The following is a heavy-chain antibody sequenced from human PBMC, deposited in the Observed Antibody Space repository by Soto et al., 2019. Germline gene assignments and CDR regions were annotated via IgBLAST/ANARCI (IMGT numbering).Heavy chain of an antibody. Sequence: QVQLVESGGGLVKPGGSLRLSCAASGFTFSDYYMSWIRQTPGKGLEWVSYISSSSSYTNYADSVKGRFTISRDNAKNSRYLQINSLRAEDTAVYYCASDPPDYAMDPWGQGTAVTVSS. CDR3: ASDPPDYAMDP. CDR1: GFTFSDYY. CDR2: ISSSSSYT. J-gene: IGHJ6*02. V-gene: IGHV3-11*05.